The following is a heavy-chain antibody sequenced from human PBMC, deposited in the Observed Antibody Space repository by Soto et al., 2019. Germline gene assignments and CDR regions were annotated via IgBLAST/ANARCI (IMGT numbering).Heavy chain of an antibody. CDR2: IYSDGNT. CDR3: ARVNPPYP. V-gene: IGHV3-53*01. J-gene: IGHJ5*02. CDR1: GFTVSSNF. Sequence: GGSLRLSCAASGFTVSSNFMSWVRQAPGKGLQWASIIYSDGNTYYADSVKGRFTISRDVSKNTLYLQMNSLRADDTAVYYCARVNPPYPWGQGTLVTVSS.